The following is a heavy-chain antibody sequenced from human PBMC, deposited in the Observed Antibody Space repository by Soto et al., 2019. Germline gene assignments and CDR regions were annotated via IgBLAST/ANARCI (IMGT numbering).Heavy chain of an antibody. D-gene: IGHD3-10*01. J-gene: IGHJ5*02. CDR1: GYTFTGYV. CDR3: ATVTRGAYYNSPLDT. V-gene: IGHV1-2*02. Sequence: ASVKVSCKASGYTFTGYVMHWVRQAPGQGLEWMGWINPYIGGADYAQRFQGRVTITRDTSISTVYMELSRLRFDDTAVYYCATVTRGAYYNSPLDTWGQGTLVTVSS. CDR2: INPYIGGA.